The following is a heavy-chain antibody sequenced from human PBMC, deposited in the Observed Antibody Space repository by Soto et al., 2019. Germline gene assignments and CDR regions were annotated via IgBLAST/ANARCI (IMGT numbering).Heavy chain of an antibody. V-gene: IGHV3-33*01. CDR1: GFTFSSYG. J-gene: IGHJ6*02. CDR3: ARDPIEENLYCTNGVCHRSYYYYGMDV. CDR2: IWYDGSNK. Sequence: GGSLRLSCAASGFTFSSYGMHWVRQAPGKGLEWVAVIWYDGSNKYYADSVKGRFTISRDNSKNTLYLQMNSLRAEDTAGYYCARDPIEENLYCTNGVCHRSYYYYGMDVWGQGTTVTVSS. D-gene: IGHD2-8*01.